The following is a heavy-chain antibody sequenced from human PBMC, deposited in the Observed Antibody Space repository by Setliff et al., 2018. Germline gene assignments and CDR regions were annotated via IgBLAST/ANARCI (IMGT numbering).Heavy chain of an antibody. CDR1: GFTFSSHG. CDR2: IWYDGSNK. CDR3: VTSTIIIYYFDF. J-gene: IGHJ4*02. Sequence: GGSLRLSCAASGFTFSSHGMHWVRQAPGKGLEWVAVIWYDGSNKYYADSVKGRFTISRDNSKNTLYLQMNSLRAEDTAVYYCVTSTIIIYYFDFWGQGTPVTVSS. D-gene: IGHD3-10*01. V-gene: IGHV3-33*01.